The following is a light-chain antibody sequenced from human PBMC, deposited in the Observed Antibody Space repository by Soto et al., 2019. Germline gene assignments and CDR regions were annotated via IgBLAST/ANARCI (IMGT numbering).Light chain of an antibody. CDR3: QKSYNTPWT. J-gene: IGKJ1*01. CDR1: QSISSY. CDR2: AAS. Sequence: DTQMNQSPSSLSASVGDSVAITCRASQSISSYLNWYQQKPGKAPKLLIYAASSLQTGVPSRFSGSGSGTDFTLTINGLQPDDFATYYCQKSYNTPWTCGQGTKVDIK. V-gene: IGKV1-39*01.